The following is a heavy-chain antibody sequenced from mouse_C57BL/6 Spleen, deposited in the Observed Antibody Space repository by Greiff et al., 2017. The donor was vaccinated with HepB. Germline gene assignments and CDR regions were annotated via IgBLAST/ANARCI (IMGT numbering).Heavy chain of an antibody. J-gene: IGHJ4*01. CDR2: INPNNGGT. V-gene: IGHV1-18*01. CDR1: GYTFTDYN. Sequence: VQLQQSGPELVKPGASVKIPCKASGYTFTDYNMDWVKQSHGKSLEWIGDINPNNGGTIYNQKFKGKATLTVDKSSSTAYMELRSLTSEDTAVYYCARFDTTVVAQYYYAMDYWGQGTSVTVSS. D-gene: IGHD1-1*01. CDR3: ARFDTTVVAQYYYAMDY.